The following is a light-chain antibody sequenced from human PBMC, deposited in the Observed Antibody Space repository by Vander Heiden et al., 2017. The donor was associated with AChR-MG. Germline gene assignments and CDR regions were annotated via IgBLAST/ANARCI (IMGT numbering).Light chain of an antibody. Sequence: QSALTQPRSVSRSPGQSVTISCTGTSSDIGVDNFVSWFQQHPGKAPKLIIYDVIRRPSGVPDRFSGSKSGNTASLTISGLRPEDEADYHCSSYTGTYTSVVFGGGTRLTVL. CDR3: SSYTGTYTSVV. J-gene: IGLJ3*02. CDR1: SSDIGVDNF. CDR2: DVI. V-gene: IGLV2-11*01.